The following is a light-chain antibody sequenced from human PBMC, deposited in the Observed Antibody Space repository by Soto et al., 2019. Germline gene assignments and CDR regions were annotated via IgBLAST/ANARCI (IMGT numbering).Light chain of an antibody. J-gene: IGKJ5*01. CDR2: DAS. V-gene: IGKV3-20*01. CDR3: QQYDVSPIT. Sequence: EIVLTQSPDTLSLSPGERATLSCRASQSVRSERLAWYQHKRGQAPRLVIFDASSRATGITERFSGSGSGTDFTLTITRLEPEDFAVYFCQQYDVSPITVGLVTRLEIK. CDR1: QSVRSER.